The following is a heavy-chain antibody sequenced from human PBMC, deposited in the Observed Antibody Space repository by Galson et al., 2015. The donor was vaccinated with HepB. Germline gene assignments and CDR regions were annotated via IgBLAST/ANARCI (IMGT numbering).Heavy chain of an antibody. CDR1: GDSVSSNSAA. J-gene: IGHJ4*02. D-gene: IGHD6-19*01. CDR2: TYYRSKWYN. CDR3: ARDWVAVAGDQDDY. V-gene: IGHV6-1*01. Sequence: CAISGDSVSSNSAAWNWIRQSPSRGLEWLGRTYYRSKWYNDYAVSVKSRITINPDTSTSTAYMELRSLRSDDTAVYYCARDWVAVAGDQDDYWGQGTLVTVSS.